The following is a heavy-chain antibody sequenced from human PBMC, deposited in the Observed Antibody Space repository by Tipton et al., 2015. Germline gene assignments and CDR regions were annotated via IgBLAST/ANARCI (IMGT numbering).Heavy chain of an antibody. CDR2: LYYCGNT. CDR3: ARDLGPIHP. J-gene: IGHJ5*02. D-gene: IGHD3-16*01. CDR1: GGSVCNGNFY. V-gene: IGHV4-61*01. Sequence: LRLSCTVSGGSVCNGNFYWTWIRQPPGKSLEWIGHLYYCGNTNYSPSLKSRVTISVDTPKNQFSLELNSVTAADTAVYYCARDLGPIHPWGQGILVTVSS.